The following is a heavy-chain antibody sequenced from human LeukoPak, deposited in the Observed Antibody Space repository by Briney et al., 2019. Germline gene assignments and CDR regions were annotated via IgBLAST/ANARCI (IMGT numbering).Heavy chain of an antibody. CDR1: GFTFDDYG. Sequence: PGGSLRLSCAASGFTFDDYGMSWVRQAPGKGLEWVSGINWNGGSTGYADSVEGRFTISRDNAKNSLYLQMNSLRAEDTALYHCARASGSGSYYMYGMDVWGQGTTVTVSS. CDR2: INWNGGST. J-gene: IGHJ6*02. D-gene: IGHD3-10*01. CDR3: ARASGSGSYYMYGMDV. V-gene: IGHV3-20*01.